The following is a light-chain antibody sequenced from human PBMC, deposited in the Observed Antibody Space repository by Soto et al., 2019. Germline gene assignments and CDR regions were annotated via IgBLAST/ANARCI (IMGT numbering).Light chain of an antibody. Sequence: QSALTQPPSASGSPGQSVTISCTGASCDVGGYNYVSWCQQHPGKAPKLMIYEVTKRPSGVPDRFSGSKSGNTASLTVSGLQAEDEADYYCSSYAGSNNLVFGGGTKLTVL. CDR2: EVT. J-gene: IGLJ3*02. CDR1: SCDVGGYNY. CDR3: SSYAGSNNLV. V-gene: IGLV2-8*01.